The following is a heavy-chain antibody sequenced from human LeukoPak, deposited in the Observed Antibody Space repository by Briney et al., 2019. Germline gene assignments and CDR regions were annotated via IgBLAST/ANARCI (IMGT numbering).Heavy chain of an antibody. CDR1: GFTFSSYG. V-gene: IGHV3-30*02. D-gene: IGHD1-26*01. Sequence: PGGSLRLSCAASGFTFSSYGMHWVRQAPGKGLEWVAFIRYDGSNKYYADSVKGRFTISRDNSKNTLYLQMNSLRAEDTAGYYCAKRSGSYGYYYYMDVWGKGTTVTVTS. J-gene: IGHJ6*03. CDR3: AKRSGSYGYYYYMDV. CDR2: IRYDGSNK.